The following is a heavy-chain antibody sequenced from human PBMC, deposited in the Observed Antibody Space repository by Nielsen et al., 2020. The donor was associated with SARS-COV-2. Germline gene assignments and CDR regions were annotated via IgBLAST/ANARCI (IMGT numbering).Heavy chain of an antibody. CDR1: GFTFSSYA. CDR2: ISGSGGST. D-gene: IGHD6-13*01. CDR3: AKDGGGETGYSSSWYPNWFDP. V-gene: IGHV3-23*01. J-gene: IGHJ5*02. Sequence: LKISCAASGFTFSSYAMSWVRQAPGKGLEWVSAISGSGGSTYYADSVKGRFTISRDNSKNTLYLQMNSLRAEDTAVYYCAKDGGGETGYSSSWYPNWFDPWGQGTLVTVSS.